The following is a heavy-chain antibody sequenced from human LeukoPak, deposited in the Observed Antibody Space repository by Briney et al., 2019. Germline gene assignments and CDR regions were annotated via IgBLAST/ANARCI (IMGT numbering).Heavy chain of an antibody. CDR3: ARWDYYDSSAYGKSDY. CDR2: INPNTGGT. Sequence: ASVKVSCKASGYTFTGYHMHWVRQAPGQGLECMGRINPNTGGTNFAQKFQGRVTMTRDTSINTAYMELSGLTSDDTAIYYCARWDYYDSSAYGKSDYWGQGTLVTVSS. V-gene: IGHV1-2*06. CDR1: GYTFTGYH. J-gene: IGHJ4*02. D-gene: IGHD3-22*01.